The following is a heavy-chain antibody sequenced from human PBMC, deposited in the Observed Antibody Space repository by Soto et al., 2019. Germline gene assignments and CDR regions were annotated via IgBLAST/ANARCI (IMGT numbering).Heavy chain of an antibody. D-gene: IGHD2-21*02. CDR1: GGSISSGGYY. J-gene: IGHJ5*02. CDR2: IYYSGST. V-gene: IGHV4-31*03. Sequence: PLEILSLTCTVSGGSISSGGYYWSWIRQHPGKGLEWIGYIYYSGSTYYNPSLKSRVTISVDTSKNQFSLKLSSVTAADTAVYYCAREGPLSCGGDCYANWFDPWGQGTLVTVSS. CDR3: AREGPLSCGGDCYANWFDP.